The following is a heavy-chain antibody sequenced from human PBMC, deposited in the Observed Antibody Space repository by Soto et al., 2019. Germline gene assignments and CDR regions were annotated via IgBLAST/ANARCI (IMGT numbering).Heavy chain of an antibody. CDR1: GYSFTNYW. J-gene: IGHJ4*02. Sequence: GESLKISCKGSGYSFTNYWITWVRQMPGKGLEWMGIIYPGDSDITYSPSFQGQVTISADKSISTAYLQWSSLKASDTAIYYCARRLSDDYNFEFAYRGQGTPVTVSS. D-gene: IGHD4-4*01. CDR3: ARRLSDDYNFEFAY. CDR2: IYPGDSDI. V-gene: IGHV5-51*01.